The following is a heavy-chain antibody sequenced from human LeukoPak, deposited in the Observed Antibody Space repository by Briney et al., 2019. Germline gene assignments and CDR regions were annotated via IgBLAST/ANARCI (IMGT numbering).Heavy chain of an antibody. Sequence: GGSLRLSCAASGFTFSSYAMHWVRQAPGKGLEWVAVISYDGSNKYYADSVKGRFTISRDNSMNTLYLQMNSLRVEDTAGYYCAKIQDWGRPSYFDYWGQGILVTVSS. D-gene: IGHD3-16*01. J-gene: IGHJ4*02. CDR1: GFTFSSYA. CDR2: ISYDGSNK. CDR3: AKIQDWGRPSYFDY. V-gene: IGHV3-30-3*02.